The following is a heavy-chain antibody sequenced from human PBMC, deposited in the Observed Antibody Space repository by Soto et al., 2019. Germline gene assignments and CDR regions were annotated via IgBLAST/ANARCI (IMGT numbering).Heavy chain of an antibody. CDR3: AGAGGWNYRFDY. CDR1: GFTFSNYG. D-gene: IGHD1-7*01. J-gene: IGHJ4*02. Sequence: QLLESGGGLVQPGGSLRLSCAASGFTFSNYGMSWVRQAPGKGLEWVSSISGSAGTTYYADSVKGRFTISRDNSKNTLYLQMNSLRAEDTAVYYCAGAGGWNYRFDYWGQGTLVTVSS. V-gene: IGHV3-23*01. CDR2: ISGSAGTT.